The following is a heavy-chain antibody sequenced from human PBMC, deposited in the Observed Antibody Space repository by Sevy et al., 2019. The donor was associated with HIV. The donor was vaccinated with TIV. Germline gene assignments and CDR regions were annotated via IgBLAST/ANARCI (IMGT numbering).Heavy chain of an antibody. V-gene: IGHV3-30*02. D-gene: IGHD3-22*01. Sequence: GGSLRLSCAASGVTIGSSVIHWIRQAPGKGLEWAALTRHAGAVIDYAKSVKSRFTLTADNAKNTVYMEMTSMRVEDTAIDHCAKVGGSSGSAGYLDYWGPGTLVTVSS. CDR3: AKVGGSSGSAGYLDY. CDR2: TRHAGAVI. CDR1: GVTIGSSV. J-gene: IGHJ4*02.